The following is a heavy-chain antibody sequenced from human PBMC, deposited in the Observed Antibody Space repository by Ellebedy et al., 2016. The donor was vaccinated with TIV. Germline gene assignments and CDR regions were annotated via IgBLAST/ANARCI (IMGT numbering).Heavy chain of an antibody. D-gene: IGHD7-27*01. Sequence: GESLKISCAASGFTFSSYSMNWVRQAPGKGLEWVSYISSSGSFIYYADSVKGRFTISRDSAKNSLYLPMNNLRAEDTAVYYCARGQTGDPLDHWGQGTLVTVSS. V-gene: IGHV3-48*01. CDR3: ARGQTGDPLDH. CDR1: GFTFSSYS. CDR2: ISSSGSFI. J-gene: IGHJ4*02.